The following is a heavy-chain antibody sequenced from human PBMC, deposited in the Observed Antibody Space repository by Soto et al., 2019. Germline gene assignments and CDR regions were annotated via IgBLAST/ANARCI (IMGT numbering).Heavy chain of an antibody. J-gene: IGHJ4*02. CDR1: GFSFGNYA. CDR2: ISGSDGKT. Sequence: PWGTLRLYCAASGFSFGNYALSCVRQAPGQWLQGVLTISGSDGKTLHADSVKGRFSISRDTSQNTLYLQMNSLRADDTAIYYWARSSYLDYWGQGTRVTASS. CDR3: ARSSYLDY. V-gene: IGHV3-23*01.